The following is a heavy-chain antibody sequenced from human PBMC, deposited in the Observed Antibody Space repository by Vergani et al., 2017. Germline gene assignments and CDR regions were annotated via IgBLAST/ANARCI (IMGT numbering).Heavy chain of an antibody. CDR1: GGTFSSYA. CDR3: ARGSIAARPSYYYYGMDV. D-gene: IGHD6-6*01. Sequence: QVQLVQSGAEVKKPGSSVKVSCKASGGTFSSYAISWVRQAPGQGLEWMGRIIPILGIANYAQKFQGRVTITADKSTSTAYMELSSLRSEDTAVYYCARGSIAARPSYYYYGMDVWGQGTTVTVSS. CDR2: IIPILGIA. J-gene: IGHJ6*02. V-gene: IGHV1-69*04.